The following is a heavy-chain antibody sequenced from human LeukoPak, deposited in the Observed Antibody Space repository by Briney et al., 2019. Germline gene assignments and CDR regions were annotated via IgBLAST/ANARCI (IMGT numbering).Heavy chain of an antibody. D-gene: IGHD1-7*01. CDR2: IKQDGSEK. CDR3: ATLGGTARFDP. J-gene: IGHJ5*02. Sequence: GESLRLSCGASGFTFSSYWMSWVRQAPGRGLEWVANIKQDGSEKDYVDSVKGRFTISRDNAKNSLYLQMSTLRAEDTAIYYCATLGGTARFDPWGQGTLVSVS. V-gene: IGHV3-7*01. CDR1: GFTFSSYW.